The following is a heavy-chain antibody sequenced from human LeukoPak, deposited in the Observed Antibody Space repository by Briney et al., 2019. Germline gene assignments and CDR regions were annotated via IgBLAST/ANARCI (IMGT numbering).Heavy chain of an antibody. CDR1: GYSISSGYY. Sequence: SETLSLTCTVSGYSISSGYYWGWIRQPPGKGLEWIGSIYHSGSTYYNPSLKSRVTISVDTSKNQFSLKLSSVTAADTAVYYCARDEDIAAAGRSWFDPWGQGTLVTVSS. D-gene: IGHD6-13*01. J-gene: IGHJ5*02. CDR3: ARDEDIAAAGRSWFDP. V-gene: IGHV4-38-2*02. CDR2: IYHSGST.